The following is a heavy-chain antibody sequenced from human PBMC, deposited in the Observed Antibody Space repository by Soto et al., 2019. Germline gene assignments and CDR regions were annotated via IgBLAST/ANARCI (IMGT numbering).Heavy chain of an antibody. CDR2: IKRKIDGEAT. J-gene: IGHJ6*02. CDR3: TTGSVEGV. D-gene: IGHD2-15*01. CDR1: GFSFSNAW. Sequence: EVQLVESGGGLVKPGGSLRLSCAASGFSFSNAWMNWVRQAPGKGLEWVGRIKRKIDGEATDYAGPVKGRFTVFRDDSKSALYLQMNGLKRDDTAVYYCTTGSVEGVWGQGTTVTVS. V-gene: IGHV3-15*07.